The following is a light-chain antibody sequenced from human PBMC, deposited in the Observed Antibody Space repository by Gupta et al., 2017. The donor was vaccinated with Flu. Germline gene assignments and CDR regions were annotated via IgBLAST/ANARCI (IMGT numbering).Light chain of an antibody. CDR1: QSFSSY. J-gene: IGKJ4*01. V-gene: IGKV3-11*01. CDR3: QQRSNWLT. Sequence: PGERATLACRASQSFSSYLAWYQQKPGQAPRVLIYNASNRATGIPARFSGSGSGTDFTLTISSLEPEDFAVYYCQQRSNWLTFGGGTKVEIK. CDR2: NAS.